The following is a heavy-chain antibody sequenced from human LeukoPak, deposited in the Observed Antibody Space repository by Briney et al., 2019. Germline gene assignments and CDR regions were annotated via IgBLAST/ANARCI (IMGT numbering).Heavy chain of an antibody. V-gene: IGHV3-21*01. CDR1: GFTFSSYS. CDR3: AREHYFYHMDG. Sequence: GGSLRLSCAPSGFTFSSYSMNWVRQAPGKGLEWVSSISSSSSYIYYADSVKGRFTISRDNAKNSLYLQMNSLRAEDTAVYYCAREHYFYHMDGWGEGTTVTVSS. J-gene: IGHJ6*03. CDR2: ISSSSSYI.